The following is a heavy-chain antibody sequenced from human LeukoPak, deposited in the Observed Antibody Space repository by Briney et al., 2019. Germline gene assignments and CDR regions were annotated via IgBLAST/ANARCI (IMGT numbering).Heavy chain of an antibody. J-gene: IGHJ4*02. CDR1: GGSISSGDYY. V-gene: IGHV4-30-4*01. Sequence: PSETLSLTCTVSGGSISSGDYYWSWIRQPPGKGLEWIANIFYSGSTYYSPSLKSRVTISLDTSKNQFSLKLSSVTAADSAVYYCARGDYYGSGKTHFDNWGQGTLVNVSS. CDR3: ARGDYYGSGKTHFDN. CDR2: IFYSGST. D-gene: IGHD3-10*01.